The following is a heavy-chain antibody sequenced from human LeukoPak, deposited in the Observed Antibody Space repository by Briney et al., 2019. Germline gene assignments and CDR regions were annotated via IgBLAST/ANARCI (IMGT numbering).Heavy chain of an antibody. D-gene: IGHD2-15*01. CDR2: FDPEDGET. V-gene: IGHV1-24*01. CDR1: GYTLTELS. Sequence: VASVKVSCKVSGYTLTELSMPWVRQAPGKGLEWMGGFDPEDGETIYAQKFQGRVTMTEDTSTDTAYMELSSLRSEDTAVYYCATDLGYCSGGSCRDYWGQGTLVTVSS. CDR3: ATDLGYCSGGSCRDY. J-gene: IGHJ4*02.